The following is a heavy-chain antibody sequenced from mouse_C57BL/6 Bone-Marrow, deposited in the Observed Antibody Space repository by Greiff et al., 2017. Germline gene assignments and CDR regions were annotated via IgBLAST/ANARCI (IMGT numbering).Heavy chain of an antibody. CDR1: GYSFTGYY. J-gene: IGHJ2*01. V-gene: IGHV1-31*01. CDR2: IYPYNGVS. CDR3: ARGCGLRRLYYFDY. D-gene: IGHD2-2*01. Sequence: EVQLQQSGPELVKPGASVKISCKASGYSFTGYYMHWVKQSHGNILDWIGYIYPYNGVSSYTQQFKGKATLTVDKSSSTAYLALRSLTSEDSAVYYWARGCGLRRLYYFDYWGQGTTLTVSS.